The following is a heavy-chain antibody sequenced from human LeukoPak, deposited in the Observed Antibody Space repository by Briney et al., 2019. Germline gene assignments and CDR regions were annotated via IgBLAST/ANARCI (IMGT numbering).Heavy chain of an antibody. CDR1: GYTLTNYN. J-gene: IGHJ4*02. Sequence: GASVKVSCKASGYTLTNYNISWVRQAPGQGLEWMGWINTYKGDTLNAQKLQGRVTLTPDTSTNTAYMELRSLRFDDTAVYYCAREFGHCYGDNCFYFFDTWGQGFRVTVSS. V-gene: IGHV1-18*01. CDR3: AREFGHCYGDNCFYFFDT. CDR2: INTYKGDT. D-gene: IGHD4-23*01.